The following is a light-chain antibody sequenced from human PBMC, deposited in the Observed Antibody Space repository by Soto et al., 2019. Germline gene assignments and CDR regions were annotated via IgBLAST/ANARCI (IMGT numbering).Light chain of an antibody. Sequence: QSALTQAPSASGTPGQRVTISCSGSSSNIGSNTVSWYQQVPGTAPKLLIYSNDQRPSGVPDRFSGSKSGTSASLAIGGLQSEEEADYDCAAWDDRLNGWVFGGGTKVTVL. CDR3: AAWDDRLNGWV. J-gene: IGLJ3*02. CDR2: SND. V-gene: IGLV1-44*01. CDR1: SSNIGSNT.